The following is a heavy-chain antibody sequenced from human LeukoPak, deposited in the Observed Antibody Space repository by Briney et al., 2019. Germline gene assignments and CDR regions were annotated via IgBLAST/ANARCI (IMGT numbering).Heavy chain of an antibody. CDR3: ASRYSSSSYHFDY. J-gene: IGHJ4*02. CDR2: IYYSGST. CDR1: GGSISSHY. V-gene: IGHV4-59*11. Sequence: PSENLSLTCTVSGGSISSHYWIWIRQPPGKGLEWSGYIYYSGSTNYNPFLKSRVIISVDTSKNQFSLKLSSVTAADTAVYYCASRYSSSSYHFDYWGQGTLVTVSS. D-gene: IGHD6-6*01.